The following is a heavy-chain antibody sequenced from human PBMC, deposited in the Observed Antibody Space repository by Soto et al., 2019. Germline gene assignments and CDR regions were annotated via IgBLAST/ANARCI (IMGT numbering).Heavy chain of an antibody. V-gene: IGHV4-30-2*01. J-gene: IGHJ5*02. CDR1: GGSISNAAYS. D-gene: IGHD2-8*01. Sequence: SETLSLTCTVSGGSISNAAYSWSWIRQPPGKGLEWIGYIYPSGMPFYNPSLRSRVTMSVDKSGNQVSLELTSVAAADTAVYYCARGVSFRWVSWGQGTLVTV. CDR3: ARGVSFRWVS. CDR2: IYPSGMP.